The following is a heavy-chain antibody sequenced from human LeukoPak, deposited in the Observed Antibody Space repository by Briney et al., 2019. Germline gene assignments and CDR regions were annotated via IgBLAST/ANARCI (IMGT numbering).Heavy chain of an antibody. CDR1: GFTFSSYW. V-gene: IGHV3-7*03. D-gene: IGHD2-15*01. CDR3: ARVFQFYSNGFDI. J-gene: IGHJ3*02. Sequence: PGGSLRLSCAASGFTFSSYWMTWVRQAPGKGLEWVANIKQDGSEKYYVDSVKGRFTISRDNAKSSLYLQMNSPRADDTAVYYCARVFQFYSNGFDIWGPGTMVTVSS. CDR2: IKQDGSEK.